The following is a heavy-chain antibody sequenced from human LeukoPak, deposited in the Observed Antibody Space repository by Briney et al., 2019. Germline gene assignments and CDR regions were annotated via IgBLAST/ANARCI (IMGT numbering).Heavy chain of an antibody. Sequence: GESLKISCEGAGYMFMNYWIGWVRQVPGKGLEWMGIIYPGDSDTKYSPSFQGQVTISADKSISTAYLQWSSLKASDTAMYYCARQGAYNAFDVWGQGTLVTVSS. CDR3: ARQGAYNAFDV. D-gene: IGHD5-24*01. CDR1: GYMFMNYW. CDR2: IYPGDSDT. J-gene: IGHJ4*02. V-gene: IGHV5-51*01.